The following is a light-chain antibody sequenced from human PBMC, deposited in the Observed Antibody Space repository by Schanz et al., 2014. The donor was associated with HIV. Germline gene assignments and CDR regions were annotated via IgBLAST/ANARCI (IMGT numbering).Light chain of an antibody. CDR3: QQANSFPPT. V-gene: IGKV1-12*01. Sequence: DIQMTQSPSTLSASVGDRITITCRASQSISEWLAWYQQKPGQAPNLLISEESTLESGVPSRFRGSGSGTDFPLTISSLQPEDLAIYYGQQANSFPPTFGQGTKLQIK. J-gene: IGKJ2*01. CDR2: EES. CDR1: QSISEW.